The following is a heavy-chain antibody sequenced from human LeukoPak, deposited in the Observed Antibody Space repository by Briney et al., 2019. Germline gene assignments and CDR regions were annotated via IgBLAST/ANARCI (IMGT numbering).Heavy chain of an antibody. V-gene: IGHV1-2*02. Sequence: GASVKVSCKASGYTFTGYYIHWVRQAPGQGLEWMGWINPNSGGTNYAQKFQGRVTMTRDTSISTAYMELSRLRSDDTAVYYCARGETVIGYYYDSSGYRDNDYWGQGTLVTVSS. CDR3: ARGETVIGYYYDSSGYRDNDY. J-gene: IGHJ4*02. CDR2: INPNSGGT. CDR1: GYTFTGYY. D-gene: IGHD3-22*01.